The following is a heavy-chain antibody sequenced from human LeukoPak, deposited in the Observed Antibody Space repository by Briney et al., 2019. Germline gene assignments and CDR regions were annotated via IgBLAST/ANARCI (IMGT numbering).Heavy chain of an antibody. CDR3: ARHGIDVSLKDYYFDY. CDR2: IFFSGST. D-gene: IGHD1-26*01. V-gene: IGHV4-39*01. J-gene: IGHJ4*02. CDR1: GGSISSSTYH. Sequence: SETLSLTCTVSGGSISSSTYHWGWIRQPPGKGLEWIGSIFFSGSTYYNPSLKSRVTISVDTSKNQFSLRLGSVTAADTAVYYCARHGIDVSLKDYYFDYWGQGTRVTVSS.